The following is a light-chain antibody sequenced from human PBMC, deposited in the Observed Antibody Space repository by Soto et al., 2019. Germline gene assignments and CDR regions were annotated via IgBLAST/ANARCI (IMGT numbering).Light chain of an antibody. V-gene: IGKV3-11*01. CDR3: QQRGNWPQYT. J-gene: IGKJ2*01. CDR1: PSVSSY. Sequence: EIVLTQSPATLSLSPGERATLSCRASPSVSSYLAWYQQKPGQAPRLLIYDASIRATGLPARFSGSGSGTDFTHTISSLAPEDSGVYYCQQRGNWPQYTFGQGTRLEIK. CDR2: DAS.